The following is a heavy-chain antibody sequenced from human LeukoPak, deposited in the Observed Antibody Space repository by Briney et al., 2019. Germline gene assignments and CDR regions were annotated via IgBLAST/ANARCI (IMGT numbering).Heavy chain of an antibody. J-gene: IGHJ6*02. CDR3: ARDGDDYTGMDV. Sequence: SEALSLTCTVSGGSISSYYWSWIRQPPGKGLEWIGYIYYSGSTNYNPSLKSRVTISVDTSKNQFSLKLSSVTAADTAVYYCARDGDDYTGMDVWGQGTTVTVSS. CDR2: IYYSGST. CDR1: GGSISSYY. V-gene: IGHV4-59*01. D-gene: IGHD4-11*01.